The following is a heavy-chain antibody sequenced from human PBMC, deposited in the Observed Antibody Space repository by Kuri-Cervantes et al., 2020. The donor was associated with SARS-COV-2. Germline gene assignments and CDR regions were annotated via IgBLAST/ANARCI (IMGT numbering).Heavy chain of an antibody. J-gene: IGHJ4*02. CDR2: IYYSGST. D-gene: IGHD6-13*01. V-gene: IGHV4-39*01. CDR1: GGSISSSSYY. Sequence: SETLSLTCTVSGGSISSSSYYWGWIRQPPGKGLEWIGGIYYSGSTYYNPSLKSRVTISVDTSKNQFSLKLSSVTAADTAVYYCASCDRSSLYYFDYWGQETLVTVSS. CDR3: ASCDRSSLYYFDY.